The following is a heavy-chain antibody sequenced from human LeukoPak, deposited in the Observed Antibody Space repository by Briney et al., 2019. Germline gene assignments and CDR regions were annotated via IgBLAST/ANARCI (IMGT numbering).Heavy chain of an antibody. CDR1: GFTFSSYS. D-gene: IGHD6-19*01. V-gene: IGHV3-48*01. Sequence: GGSLRLSCAASGFTFSSYSMNWVRQAPGKGLEWVSYISSSSSTIYYADSVKGRFTISRDNAKNSLYLQMNSLRAEDTAVYYCARGTLRWLAPFDYWGQGTLVTVSS. J-gene: IGHJ4*02. CDR3: ARGTLRWLAPFDY. CDR2: ISSSSSTI.